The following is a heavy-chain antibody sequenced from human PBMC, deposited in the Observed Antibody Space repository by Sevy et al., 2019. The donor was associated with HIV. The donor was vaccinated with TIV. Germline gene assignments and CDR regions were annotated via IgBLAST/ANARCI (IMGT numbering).Heavy chain of an antibody. Sequence: SETLSLTCAVYGGSFSGYYWSWIRQPPGKGLEWIGEINHSGRTNYNPSLKSRVTISVDTSKNQFSLKLSSVTAADTAVYYCAIRGSGSGWLDYWGQGTLVTVSS. CDR3: AIRGSGSGWLDY. V-gene: IGHV4-34*01. CDR2: INHSGRT. CDR1: GGSFSGYY. D-gene: IGHD6-19*01. J-gene: IGHJ4*02.